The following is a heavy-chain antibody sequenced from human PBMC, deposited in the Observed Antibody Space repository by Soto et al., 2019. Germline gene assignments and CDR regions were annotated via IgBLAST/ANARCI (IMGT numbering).Heavy chain of an antibody. J-gene: IGHJ3*02. CDR2: IWYDGSNK. CDR3: ARYLRLGTYYDILTGIYRGAFDI. Sequence: GGSLRLSCAASGFTFSSYGMHWVRQAPGKGLEWVAVIWYDGSNKYYADSVKGRFTISRDNSKNTLYLQMNSLRAEDTAVYYCARYLRLGTYYDILTGIYRGAFDIWGQGTMVTVSS. CDR1: GFTFSSYG. V-gene: IGHV3-33*01. D-gene: IGHD3-9*01.